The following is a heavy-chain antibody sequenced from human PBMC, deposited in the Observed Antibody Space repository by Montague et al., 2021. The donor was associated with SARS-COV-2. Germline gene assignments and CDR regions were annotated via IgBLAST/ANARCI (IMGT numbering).Heavy chain of an antibody. CDR3: ARAVSVRRAVNWFDP. Sequence: SETLSLTCTVSGGSMSDHYWAWIRQPPGKGLEWLAYIYYGGGINSNASLKSRVSMSVDTSKNQFSLKLTSVTAADTAVYYCARAVSVRRAVNWFDPWGQGTLVTFSS. CDR1: GGSMSDHY. D-gene: IGHD3-10*01. CDR2: IYYGGGI. J-gene: IGHJ5*02. V-gene: IGHV4-59*11.